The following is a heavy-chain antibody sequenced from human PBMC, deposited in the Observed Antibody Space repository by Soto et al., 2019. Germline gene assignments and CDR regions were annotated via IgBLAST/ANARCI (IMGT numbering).Heavy chain of an antibody. D-gene: IGHD6-19*01. J-gene: IGHJ4*02. CDR3: ARDQVQWLVLSY. CDR2: INAGNGST. CDR1: GYTFTSYA. V-gene: IGHV1-3*01. Sequence: GASVKVSCKASGYTFTSYAMHWVRQAPGQRLEWMGWINAGNGSTKYSQKFQGRVTITRDTSASTAYMELSSLRSEDTAVYYCARDQVQWLVLSYWGQGTLVTVSS.